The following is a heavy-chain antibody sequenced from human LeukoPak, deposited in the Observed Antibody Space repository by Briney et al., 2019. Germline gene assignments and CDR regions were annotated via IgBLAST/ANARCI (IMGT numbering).Heavy chain of an antibody. CDR3: ARSTAGFDY. D-gene: IGHD2-2*01. Sequence: GASVKVSCKASGYTFTGYYMHWVRQATGQGLEWMGWMNPNSGNTGYAQKFQGRVTITRNTSISTAYMELSSLRSEDTAVYYCARSTAGFDYWGQGTLVTVSS. CDR1: GYTFTGYY. J-gene: IGHJ4*02. V-gene: IGHV1-8*03. CDR2: MNPNSGNT.